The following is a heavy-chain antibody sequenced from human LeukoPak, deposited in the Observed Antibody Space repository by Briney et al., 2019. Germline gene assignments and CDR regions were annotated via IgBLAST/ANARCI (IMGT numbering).Heavy chain of an antibody. CDR3: ARDVAAGAGTPFDY. V-gene: IGHV6-1*01. Sequence: QTLSLTCAISGDRASSNSAAWNWTRHSPSRGLEWQGRTYYRLKRYNDNAVSVKSRITIIPGTSKNQFSLQLNSVTPEDTAVYYCARDVAAGAGTPFDYWGQGTLVSVSS. CDR1: GDRASSNSAA. J-gene: IGHJ4*02. CDR2: TYYRLKRYN. D-gene: IGHD6-19*01.